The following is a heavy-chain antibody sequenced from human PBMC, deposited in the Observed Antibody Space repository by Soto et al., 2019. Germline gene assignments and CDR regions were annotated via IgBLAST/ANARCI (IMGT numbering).Heavy chain of an antibody. CDR1: GFTCSSYS. V-gene: IGHV3-21*01. J-gene: IGHJ6*02. D-gene: IGHD3-3*01. Sequence: EVQLVESGGGLVKPGGSLRLSCAASGFTCSSYSMNWVRQAPGKGLECVSSISSRRSYIYYADSVKGRVTISRDNAKNALYLQMNSLRAEDTAVYYGERAGEYDFWRGYYGRDYYYGMDVWGHGTPVTVSS. CDR3: ERAGEYDFWRGYYGRDYYYGMDV. CDR2: ISSRRSYI.